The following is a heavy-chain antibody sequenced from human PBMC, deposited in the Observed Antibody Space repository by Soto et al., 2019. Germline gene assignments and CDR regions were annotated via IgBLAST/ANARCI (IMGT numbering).Heavy chain of an antibody. J-gene: IGHJ4*02. CDR2: IIPIFGTA. D-gene: IGHD6-19*01. Sequence: QVQLVQSGAEVKKPGSSVKVSCKASGGTFSSYAISWVRQAPGQGLEWMRGIIPIFGTANYAQKFQGRVTITADESTSTAYMELSSLRSEDTAVYYCARDPLSSGSGLDPFDYWGQGTLVTVSS. V-gene: IGHV1-69*01. CDR1: GGTFSSYA. CDR3: ARDPLSSGSGLDPFDY.